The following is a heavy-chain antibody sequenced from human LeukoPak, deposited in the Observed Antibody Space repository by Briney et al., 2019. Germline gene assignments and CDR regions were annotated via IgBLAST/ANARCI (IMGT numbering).Heavy chain of an antibody. D-gene: IGHD2-2*01. CDR1: GDSISAYS. CDR3: ARIPTNAVPAAHNGFDI. CDR2: RSISHSETT. V-gene: IGHV4-59*08. Sequence: SETLSLTCTVSGDSISAYSWSWIRQPPGKGLEWIGYRSISHSETTNCNPSLKSRVTISVDTSKNQFSLKLSSVTAADTAVYYCARIPTNAVPAAHNGFDIWGQGTMLTVSS. J-gene: IGHJ3*02.